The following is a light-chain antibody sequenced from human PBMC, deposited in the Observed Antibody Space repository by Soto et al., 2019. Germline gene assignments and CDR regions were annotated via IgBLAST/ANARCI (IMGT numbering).Light chain of an antibody. CDR3: KSYARSNTDG. CDR1: KNDIGVYDF. CDR2: EVV. Sequence: VLAQPPSASGSPGQSVTISCTGTKNDIGVYDFVSWYQHHPGKAPRLIIYEVVQRPSEVPDRFSGSKSGNTASLTVSGLQAADEADYFCKSYARSNTDGFGSGTKVTVL. J-gene: IGLJ1*01. V-gene: IGLV2-8*01.